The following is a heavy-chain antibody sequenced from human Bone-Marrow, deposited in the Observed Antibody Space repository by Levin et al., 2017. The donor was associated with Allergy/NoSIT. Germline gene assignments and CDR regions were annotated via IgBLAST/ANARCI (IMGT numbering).Heavy chain of an antibody. D-gene: IGHD2-21*01. J-gene: IGHJ4*02. CDR2: ISSDGGDE. Sequence: GESLKISCAASGFTFNYYAMHWVRQAPGKGLEWVAVISSDGGDEFYADSVKGRFTVSRDTSKNTLYLQMNSLSAEDTAIYYCVRTPGAIVVTPYFDYWGQGTLVTVSS. CDR1: GFTFNYYA. V-gene: IGHV3-30*03. CDR3: VRTPGAIVVTPYFDY.